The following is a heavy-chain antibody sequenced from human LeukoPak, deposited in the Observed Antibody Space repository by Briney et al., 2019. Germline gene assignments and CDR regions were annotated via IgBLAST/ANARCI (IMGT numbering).Heavy chain of an antibody. J-gene: IGHJ6*04. CDR1: GFTFSSYA. D-gene: IGHD3-10*01. Sequence: GGSLRLSCAASGFTFSSYAMSWVRQAPGKGLEWVSAISGSGGSTYYADSVKGRFTISRDNSKNTLYLQMNSLRAEGTAVYYCAKDMVRGVISYGMDVWGKGTTVTVSS. V-gene: IGHV3-23*01. CDR3: AKDMVRGVISYGMDV. CDR2: ISGSGGST.